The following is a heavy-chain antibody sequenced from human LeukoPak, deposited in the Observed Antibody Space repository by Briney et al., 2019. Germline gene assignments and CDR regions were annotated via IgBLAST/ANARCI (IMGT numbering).Heavy chain of an antibody. J-gene: IGHJ3*02. V-gene: IGHV3-7*01. CDR1: GFTLSRYQ. Sequence: QTGGSVTLPCAASGFTLSRYQVSWLRQAPGKGREWVANIKQDGSEKYYVDSVKGRFTISRDNAKNLLYLQMNSLRAAETAVYYCAREDDILTGYSHRNAFDIWGQGTMVTVSS. D-gene: IGHD3-9*01. CDR2: IKQDGSEK. CDR3: AREDDILTGYSHRNAFDI.